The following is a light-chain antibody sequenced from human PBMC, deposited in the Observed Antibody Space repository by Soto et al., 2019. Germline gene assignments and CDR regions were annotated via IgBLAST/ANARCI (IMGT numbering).Light chain of an antibody. CDR1: ETVTSDY. V-gene: IGKV3-20*01. CDR3: HQYGTSPWT. Sequence: EVVLTQSPGTLSLSPGERATLSCRASETVTSDYLAWYQQKPGQAPRLLFYGAYRRAAGIPDGFSGSGSGTDFTLIISRLEPEDFVVYYCHQYGTSPWTFGQGTKVEIK. CDR2: GAY. J-gene: IGKJ1*01.